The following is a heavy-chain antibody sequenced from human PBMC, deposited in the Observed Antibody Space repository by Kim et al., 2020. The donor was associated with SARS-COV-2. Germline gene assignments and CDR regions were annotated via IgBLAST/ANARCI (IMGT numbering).Heavy chain of an antibody. D-gene: IGHD3-10*01. Sequence: GGSLRLSCAASGFTFDDYAMHWVRQAPGKGLEWVSLISGDGGSTYYADSVKGRFTISRDNSKNSLYLQMNSLRTEDTALYYCAKDLLLWFGTTNYGMDVWGQGTTVTVSS. J-gene: IGHJ6*02. V-gene: IGHV3-43*02. CDR1: GFTFDDYA. CDR3: AKDLLLWFGTTNYGMDV. CDR2: ISGDGGST.